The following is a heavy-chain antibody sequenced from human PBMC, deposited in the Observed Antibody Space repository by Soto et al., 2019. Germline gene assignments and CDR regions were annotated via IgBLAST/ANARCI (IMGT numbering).Heavy chain of an antibody. CDR1: GGTFSSYT. D-gene: IGHD3-22*01. CDR2: IIPILGIA. J-gene: IGHJ4*02. Sequence: ASVKVSCKASGGTFSSYTISWVRQAPGQGLEWMGRIIPILGIANYAQKFQGRVTITADKSTSTAYMELSSLRSEDTAVYYCARSSYYDSSGYYFHYWGQGALVTVSS. V-gene: IGHV1-69*02. CDR3: ARSSYYDSSGYYFHY.